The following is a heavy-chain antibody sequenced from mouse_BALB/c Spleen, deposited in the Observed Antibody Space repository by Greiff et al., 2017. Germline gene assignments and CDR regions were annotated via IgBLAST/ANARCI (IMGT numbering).Heavy chain of an antibody. J-gene: IGHJ3*01. CDR1: GFNIKDTY. CDR2: IDPANGNT. V-gene: IGHV14-3*02. D-gene: IGHD2-3*01. Sequence: VQLQQSGAELVKPGASVKLSCTASGFNIKDTYMHWVKQRPEQGLEWIGRIDPANGNTKYDPKFQGKATITADTSSNTAYLQLSSLTSEDTAVYYCAYDGYYDWFAYWGQGTLVTVSA. CDR3: AYDGYYDWFAY.